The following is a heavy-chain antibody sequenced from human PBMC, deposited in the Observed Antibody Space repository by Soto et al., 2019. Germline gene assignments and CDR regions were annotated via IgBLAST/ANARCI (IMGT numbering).Heavy chain of an antibody. CDR2: LSGDGSDT. CDR3: ANDDSGPKIFES. V-gene: IGHV3-23*01. CDR1: GFTFSSYA. D-gene: IGHD2-21*01. J-gene: IGHJ4*02. Sequence: GGSLRLSCAASGFTFSSYAMSWVRQAPGKGLEWVSALSGDGSDTRYADSVKGRFTISRDNAKNTLYLQMNSLRAEDAAIYYCANDDSGPKIFESWGQGTLVTVSS.